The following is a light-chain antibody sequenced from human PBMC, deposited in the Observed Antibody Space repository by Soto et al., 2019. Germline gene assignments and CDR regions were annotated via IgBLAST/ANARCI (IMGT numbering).Light chain of an antibody. J-gene: IGLJ2*01. Sequence: QSALTQPASVSGSPGQSITISCTGTSSDVGGYNYVSWYQQHPGKAPKLIIYDVNNRPSGVSNRFSRSKSGNTASLTISGLQAEDEADYYCSSYTSSSTHVIFGGGTKLTVL. CDR3: SSYTSSSTHVI. CDR2: DVN. V-gene: IGLV2-14*01. CDR1: SSDVGGYNY.